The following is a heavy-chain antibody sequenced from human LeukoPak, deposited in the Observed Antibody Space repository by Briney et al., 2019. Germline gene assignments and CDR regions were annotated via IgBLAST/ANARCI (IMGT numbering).Heavy chain of an antibody. Sequence: ASVKVSCKASGGTFSSYAISWVRQAPGQGLEWMGRIIPILGIANYAQKFQGRVTITADKSTSTAYMELSSLRSEDTAVYYCARDFGSGSYYKYWGQGTLVTVSS. V-gene: IGHV1-69*04. D-gene: IGHD3-10*01. CDR2: IIPILGIA. CDR1: GGTFSSYA. J-gene: IGHJ4*02. CDR3: ARDFGSGSYYKY.